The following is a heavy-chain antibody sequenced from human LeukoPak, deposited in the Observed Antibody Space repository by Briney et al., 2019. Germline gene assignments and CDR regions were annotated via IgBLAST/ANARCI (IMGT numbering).Heavy chain of an antibody. CDR1: GFTFSSYS. J-gene: IGHJ4*02. D-gene: IGHD3-3*01. CDR3: ARGFNHAVGFDY. V-gene: IGHV3-21*01. CDR2: ISSSSSYI. Sequence: PGGSLRLSCAASGFTFSSYSMNWVRQAPGKGLEWVSSISSSSSYIYYADSVKGRFTISRDNAKNSLYLQMNSLRAEDTAVYYCARGFNHAVGFDYWGQGTLVTVSS.